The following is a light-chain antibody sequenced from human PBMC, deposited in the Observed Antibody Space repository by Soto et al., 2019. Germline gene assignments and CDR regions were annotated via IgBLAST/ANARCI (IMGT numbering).Light chain of an antibody. Sequence: EVVMTQSPATLSVSPGDTATLSCRASQSISSSLAWYQQKAGQAPRLLIYGASIRATGVPARFSGSGSGTEFTLTISRLQSEDFAVYYCQQYYNWRPRFGQGTKVEIK. J-gene: IGKJ1*01. CDR3: QQYYNWRPR. CDR2: GAS. CDR1: QSISSS. V-gene: IGKV3-15*01.